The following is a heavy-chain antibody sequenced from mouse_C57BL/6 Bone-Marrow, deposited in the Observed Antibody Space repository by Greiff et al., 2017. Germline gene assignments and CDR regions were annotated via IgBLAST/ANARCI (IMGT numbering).Heavy chain of an antibody. CDR3: ARRPGRFAY. CDR1: GYTFTSYW. J-gene: IGHJ3*01. CDR2: IDPSDSYT. V-gene: IGHV1-50*01. Sequence: QVQLQQPGAELVKPGASVKLSCKASGYTFTSYWMQWVKQRPGQGLEWIGEIDPSDSYTNYNQKFKGKATLTVDTSSSTAYMQLGSLTSEDSAVYYCARRPGRFAYWGQGTLVTVSA. D-gene: IGHD3-3*01.